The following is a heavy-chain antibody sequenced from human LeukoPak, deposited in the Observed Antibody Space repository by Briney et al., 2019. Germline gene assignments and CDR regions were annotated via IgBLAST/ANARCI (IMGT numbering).Heavy chain of an antibody. CDR1: GGTFSNYA. CDR2: IIPIFGTT. J-gene: IGHJ4*02. D-gene: IGHD5-12*01. Sequence: SVKVSCKASGGTFSNYAISWVRQAPGQGLEWMGGIIPIFGTTNYAQKLQGRVTITADESTSTAYMELSSLRSEDTAVYYCARESIRHLYYFDYWGQGTLVTVSS. CDR3: ARESIRHLYYFDY. V-gene: IGHV1-69*13.